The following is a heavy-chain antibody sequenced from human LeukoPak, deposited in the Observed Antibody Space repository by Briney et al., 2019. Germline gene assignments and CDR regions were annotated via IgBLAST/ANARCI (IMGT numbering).Heavy chain of an antibody. D-gene: IGHD5-18*01. Sequence: GGSLRLSCAASGFTFSSYGMHWVRQAPGKGLGWVAVISYDGSNKYYADSVKGRFTISRDNSKNTLYLQMNSLRVEDTAVYYCAQGHSHTAMYFWGQGTLVTVSS. CDR1: GFTFSSYG. V-gene: IGHV3-30*18. J-gene: IGHJ4*02. CDR2: ISYDGSNK. CDR3: AQGHSHTAMYF.